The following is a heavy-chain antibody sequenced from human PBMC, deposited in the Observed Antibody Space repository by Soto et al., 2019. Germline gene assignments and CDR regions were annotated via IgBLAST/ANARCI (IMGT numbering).Heavy chain of an antibody. CDR1: GYTFTSYG. J-gene: IGHJ3*02. D-gene: IGHD3-22*01. CDR3: ARDMYYDSSGYSRAFDI. Sequence: RASVKVSCKASGYTFTSYGISWVRQAPGQGLEWMGWISAYNGNTNYAQKLQGRVTMTTDTSTSTAYMELRSLRSDDTAVYYCARDMYYDSSGYSRAFDIWGQGTMVTVSS. V-gene: IGHV1-18*01. CDR2: ISAYNGNT.